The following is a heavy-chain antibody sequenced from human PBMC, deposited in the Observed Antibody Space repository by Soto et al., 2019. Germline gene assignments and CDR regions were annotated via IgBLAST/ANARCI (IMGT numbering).Heavy chain of an antibody. Sequence: GGSLRLSCAASGFTFSSYDMHWVRQATGKGLEWVSAIGTAGDTYYPGSVKGRFTISRENAKNSLYLQMNSLRAGDTAVYYCARAPGIAAVYGPEKWYFDLWGRGTLVTVSS. CDR1: GFTFSSYD. CDR3: ARAPGIAAVYGPEKWYFDL. CDR2: IGTAGDT. D-gene: IGHD6-13*01. J-gene: IGHJ2*01. V-gene: IGHV3-13*01.